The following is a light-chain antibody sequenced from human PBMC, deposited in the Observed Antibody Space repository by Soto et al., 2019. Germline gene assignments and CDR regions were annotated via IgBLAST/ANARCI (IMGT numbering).Light chain of an antibody. CDR3: QQYKNWPPIT. CDR2: GAS. J-gene: IGKJ5*01. Sequence: MLMTQSPPTLSVSPKETATLSCRASQSVSSSLAWYHQKPVQAPRLLIYGASTRATGTPARFSGSGSGTEFTLTISSLQSEDFAVYYCQQYKNWPPITFGQGIRLAI. V-gene: IGKV3-15*01. CDR1: QSVSSS.